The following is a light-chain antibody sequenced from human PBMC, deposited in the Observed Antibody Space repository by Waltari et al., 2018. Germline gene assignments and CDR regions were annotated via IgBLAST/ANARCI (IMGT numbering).Light chain of an antibody. Sequence: EIVLTQSPGTLSLSPGERATLSCRASQRVGRSLAWYQQKPGQAPRLLIYGASNRATGIPDRFSGSGFATDFSLTISRLEPEDFAVYYCQKYESLPATFGQGTKVEIK. CDR3: QKYESLPAT. J-gene: IGKJ1*01. CDR1: QRVGRS. V-gene: IGKV3-20*01. CDR2: GAS.